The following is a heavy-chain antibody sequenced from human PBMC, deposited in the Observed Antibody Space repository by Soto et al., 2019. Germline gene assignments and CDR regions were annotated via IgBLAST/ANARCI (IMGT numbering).Heavy chain of an antibody. V-gene: IGHV4-39*07. CDR1: GGSINGNNYS. CDR3: ARKRGSAVYFYFYGLDV. Sequence: LQESGPGLVKPSETLSLTCSISGGSINGNNYSWGWIRQPPRRGLEWIGNTYSSGGAYYDPSLKSRASTSVDTSKSQVFLKLTSVTAADTAIYYCARKRGSAVYFYFYGLDVWGHGTTVTVSS. J-gene: IGHJ6*02. CDR2: TYSSGGA. D-gene: IGHD3-10*01.